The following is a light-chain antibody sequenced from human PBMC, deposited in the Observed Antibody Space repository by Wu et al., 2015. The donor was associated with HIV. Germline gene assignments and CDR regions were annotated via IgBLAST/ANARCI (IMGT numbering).Light chain of an antibody. CDR2: GTS. CDR1: QSVSSNY. J-gene: IGKJ4*01. Sequence: EIVMTQSPATLSVSPGERATLSCRASQSVSSNYLIWYQQKPGQAPRLLIYGTSNRAAGIPDRFSGSGSGTDFTLTISRLEPEDFAVYYCQQYDGSPLTFGGGTKVEIK. CDR3: QQYDGSPLT. V-gene: IGKV3-20*01.